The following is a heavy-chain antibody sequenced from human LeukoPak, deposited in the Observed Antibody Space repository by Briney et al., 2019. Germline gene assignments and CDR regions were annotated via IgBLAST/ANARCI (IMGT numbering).Heavy chain of an antibody. CDR2: ISSSSSTI. V-gene: IGHV3-48*01. J-gene: IGHJ3*02. D-gene: IGHD5-18*01. Sequence: GGSLRLSCAASGFTFSSYSMNWVRQAPGKGLEWVSSISSSSSTIYYADSVKGRFTISRDNAKKSLYLQMNSLRAGDTAVYYCARGANPLDTAMVHAFDIWGQGTMVTVSS. CDR1: GFTFSSYS. CDR3: ARGANPLDTAMVHAFDI.